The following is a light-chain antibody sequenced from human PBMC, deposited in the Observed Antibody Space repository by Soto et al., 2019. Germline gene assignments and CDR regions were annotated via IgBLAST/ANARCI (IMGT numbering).Light chain of an antibody. CDR2: DAS. CDR1: QSVSSY. V-gene: IGKV3-11*01. Sequence: EIVLTQSPATLSLSPGARATLSCRASQSVSSYLAWYQQKPGQAPRLLIYDASNRATGIPTRFSGSGSGTDFTLTISSLEPEDFALYYCQQRSSWPITFGQGTRLEIK. CDR3: QQRSSWPIT. J-gene: IGKJ5*01.